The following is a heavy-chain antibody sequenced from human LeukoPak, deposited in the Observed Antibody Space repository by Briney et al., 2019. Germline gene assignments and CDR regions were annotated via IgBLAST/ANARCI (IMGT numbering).Heavy chain of an antibody. CDR3: ARNGGSGLSIAARPRYYYYMDV. CDR2: IIPIFGTA. Sequence: SVKVSCKASGGTFSSYAISWVRQAPGQGLEWMGGIIPIFGTANYAQKFQGRVTITTDESTSTAYMELSSLRSEDTAVYYCARNGGSGLSIAARPRYYYYMDVWGKGTTVTVSS. J-gene: IGHJ6*03. V-gene: IGHV1-69*05. D-gene: IGHD6-6*01. CDR1: GGTFSSYA.